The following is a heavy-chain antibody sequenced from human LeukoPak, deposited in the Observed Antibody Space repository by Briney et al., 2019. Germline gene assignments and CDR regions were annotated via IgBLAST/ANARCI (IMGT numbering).Heavy chain of an antibody. CDR1: GFTFSSYA. J-gene: IGHJ5*02. Sequence: GGSLRLSCAASGFTFSSYAMNWVRQAPGKGLEWVANIKHDGSEQIYVDSVKGRFTISRDNAKDSVYLQMNSLRAEDTAVYYCTRGLGEHGGVSDRWGQGTLVIVS. V-gene: IGHV3-7*01. CDR3: TRGLGEHGGVSDR. CDR2: IKHDGSEQ. D-gene: IGHD3-16*01.